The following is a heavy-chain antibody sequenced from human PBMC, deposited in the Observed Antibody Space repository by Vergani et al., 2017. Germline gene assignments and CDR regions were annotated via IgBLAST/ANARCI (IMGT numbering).Heavy chain of an antibody. Sequence: EVQLVQSGAEVKKPGESLKISCKGSGYSFTSYWIGWVRQMTGKGLEWMGIIYPGDSDTRYSPSFQGQVTISADKSISTAYLQWSSLKASDSAMYYCARHGEDKNCGGDCYSGYYYGMDVWGQGTTVTVSS. CDR1: GYSFTSYW. CDR3: ARHGEDKNCGGDCYSGYYYGMDV. CDR2: IYPGDSDT. D-gene: IGHD2-21*02. V-gene: IGHV5-51*01. J-gene: IGHJ6*02.